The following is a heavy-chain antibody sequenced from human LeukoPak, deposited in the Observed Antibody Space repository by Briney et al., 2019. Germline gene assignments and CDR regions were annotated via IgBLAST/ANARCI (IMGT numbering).Heavy chain of an antibody. V-gene: IGHV3-30*18. CDR1: GFTFSSYG. Sequence: PGGSLRLSCAASGFTFSSYGRHWVRQAPGNGLEWVAVISFDATNKYYADSVKGRFTISRDNSKNTLYLQMNSLRAEDTAVYYCAKDSSADDSSGYSYYFDYWGQGTLVTVSS. CDR3: AKDSSADDSSGYSYYFDY. CDR2: ISFDATNK. J-gene: IGHJ4*02. D-gene: IGHD3-22*01.